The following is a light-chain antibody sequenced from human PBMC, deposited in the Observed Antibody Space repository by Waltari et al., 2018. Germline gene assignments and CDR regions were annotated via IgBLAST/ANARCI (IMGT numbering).Light chain of an antibody. Sequence: IVMTQSPDTLSVSPGERATLSCRASQSVGSNLAWYQQKPGQAPRLLIYGASSRATDIPARFSGSGSGKEFTLTITSMQSEDFAVYYCQQYNNWPPSWTFGQGTKVEIK. CDR3: QQYNNWPPSWT. CDR2: GAS. V-gene: IGKV3-15*01. J-gene: IGKJ1*01. CDR1: QSVGSN.